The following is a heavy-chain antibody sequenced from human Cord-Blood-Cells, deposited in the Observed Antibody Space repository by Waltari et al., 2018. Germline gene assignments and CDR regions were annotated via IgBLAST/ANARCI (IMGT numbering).Heavy chain of an antibody. CDR1: GFTFRSYG. Sequence: QVQLVESGAGVVQPGRYLRLSCAASGFTFRSYGMHWVRQAPGKGLEWVAVISYDGSNKYYADSVKGRFTISRDNSKNTLYLQMNSLRAEDTAVYYCAKDAFDIWGQGTMVTVSS. V-gene: IGHV3-30*18. CDR3: AKDAFDI. J-gene: IGHJ3*02. CDR2: ISYDGSNK.